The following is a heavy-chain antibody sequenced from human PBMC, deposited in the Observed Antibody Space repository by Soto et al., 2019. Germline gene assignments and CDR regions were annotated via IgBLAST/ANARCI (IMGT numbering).Heavy chain of an antibody. V-gene: IGHV3-64*01. D-gene: IGHD4-17*01. CDR3: ARDQVTTFSGGKKYYYYYYMDV. J-gene: IGHJ6*03. CDR1: GFTFSSYA. Sequence: GGSLRLSCAASGFTFSSYAMHWVRQAPGKGLEYVSAISSNGGSTYYANSVKGRFTISRDNSKNTLYLQMGSLRAEDMAVYYCARDQVTTFSGGKKYYYYYYMDVWGKGTTVTVSS. CDR2: ISSNGGST.